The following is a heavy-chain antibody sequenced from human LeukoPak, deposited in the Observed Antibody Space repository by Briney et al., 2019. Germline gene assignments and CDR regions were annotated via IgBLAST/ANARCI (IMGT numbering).Heavy chain of an antibody. CDR2: INHSGST. CDR3: ARGVIATVTTNWFDP. Sequence: PSETLSLTCAVYGGSFSGYYWSWIRQPPGKGLEWIGEINHSGSTNYNPSLKSRVTISVDTSKNQFSLKLSSVTAADTAVYYCARGVIATVTTNWFDPWGQGTLVTVSS. J-gene: IGHJ5*02. D-gene: IGHD4-17*01. CDR1: GGSFSGYY. V-gene: IGHV4-34*01.